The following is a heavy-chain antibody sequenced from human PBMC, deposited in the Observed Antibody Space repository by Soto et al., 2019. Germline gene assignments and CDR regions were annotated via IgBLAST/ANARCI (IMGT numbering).Heavy chain of an antibody. Sequence: QVQLQESGPGLVRPSQILSLNCTVSGGSMTSGGYYWNWIRHPPGMGLEWIGFIHNSGSLYYNPSLMSRLLISLDTSKNQFSLRLSSVTVADSAVYYCARRGDTLPSFYFGMDVWGQGTTVTVSS. D-gene: IGHD2-21*02. J-gene: IGHJ6*02. V-gene: IGHV4-31*03. CDR3: ARRGDTLPSFYFGMDV. CDR1: GGSMTSGGYY. CDR2: IHNSGSL.